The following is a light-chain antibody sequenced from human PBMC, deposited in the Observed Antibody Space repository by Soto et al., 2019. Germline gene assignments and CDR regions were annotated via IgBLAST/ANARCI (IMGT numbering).Light chain of an antibody. CDR1: QSISIY. CDR2: GAS. Sequence: DIQMTRSPSSLSASVGGRVTIPCRASQSISIYLNWYQLKPGKAPNLLMYGASYLKSGVPTRFSGSGSGTDFTLTISSLQPEDFAIYYGQQTYTTPEITFGQGTRLEIK. V-gene: IGKV1-39*01. CDR3: QQTYTTPEIT. J-gene: IGKJ5*01.